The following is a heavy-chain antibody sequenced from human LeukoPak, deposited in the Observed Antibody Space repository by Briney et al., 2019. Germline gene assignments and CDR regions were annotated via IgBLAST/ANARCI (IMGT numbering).Heavy chain of an antibody. CDR2: IYYSGST. D-gene: IGHD2-8*01. V-gene: IGHV4-59*12. Sequence: PSETLSLTCTVSGGSISSYYWSWIRQPPGKGLEWIGYIYYSGSTNYNPSLKSRVTISVDTSKNQFSLKLSSVTAADTAVYYCARNGLGALNWFDPWGQGTLVTVSS. CDR3: ARNGLGALNWFDP. CDR1: GGSISSYY. J-gene: IGHJ5*02.